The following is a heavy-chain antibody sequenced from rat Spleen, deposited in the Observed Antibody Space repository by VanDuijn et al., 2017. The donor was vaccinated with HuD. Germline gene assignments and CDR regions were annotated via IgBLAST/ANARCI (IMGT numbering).Heavy chain of an antibody. J-gene: IGHJ2*01. CDR3: ARQLGY. V-gene: IGHV5-22*01. CDR1: GFTFSDYY. D-gene: IGHD4-3*01. CDR2: ISSSSGTI. Sequence: EVQLVESGGGLVQPGRSLKLSCAASGFTFSDYYMAWVRQAPKKGLEWVASISSSSGTIYYADTVKGRFTISRDNAKNTLYLQLSSLRSEDTALYYCARQLGYWGQGVMVTVSS.